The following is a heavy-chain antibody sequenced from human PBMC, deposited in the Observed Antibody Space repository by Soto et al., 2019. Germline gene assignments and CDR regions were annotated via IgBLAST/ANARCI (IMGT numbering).Heavy chain of an antibody. V-gene: IGHV3-74*01. CDR3: ARGTYCSGTGCYDLGEWGFDY. CDR2: INSDGSST. J-gene: IGHJ4*02. D-gene: IGHD2-2*01. CDR1: GFTFSSYW. Sequence: EVQLVESGGGSVQRGGSLRLSCAASGFTFSSYWMHWVRQTPGKGLVWVSRINSDGSSTSYVDSVKGRFTISRDNAKNTLYLQMNSLRAEDTAVYYCARGTYCSGTGCYDLGEWGFDYWGQGTLVTVSS.